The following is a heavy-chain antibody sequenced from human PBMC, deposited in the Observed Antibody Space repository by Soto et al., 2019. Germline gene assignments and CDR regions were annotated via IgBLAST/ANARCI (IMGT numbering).Heavy chain of an antibody. CDR3: ARDLTTVTTNWFDP. Sequence: SETLSLTCTVSGGSISSYYWSWIRQPAGKGLEWIGRIYTSGSTNYNPSLKSRVTMSVDTSKNQFSLKLSSVTAADTAVYYCARDLTTVTTNWFDPWGQGTLVTVSS. CDR2: IYTSGST. CDR1: GGSISSYY. D-gene: IGHD4-17*01. V-gene: IGHV4-4*07. J-gene: IGHJ5*02.